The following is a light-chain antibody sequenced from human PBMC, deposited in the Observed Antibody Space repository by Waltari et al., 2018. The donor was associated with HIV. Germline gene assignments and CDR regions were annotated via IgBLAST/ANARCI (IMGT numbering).Light chain of an antibody. Sequence: QSALTQSASVSGSPGQSIPISCTGTSSDVGAYTLVSWYQQHPGEVPKLLIYEVTKRPSGVSTRFSGSKSGNTASLTISGLQAEDEADYYCCSYAGSGLVFGGGTKLTVL. V-gene: IGLV2-23*02. CDR2: EVT. CDR3: CSYAGSGLV. CDR1: SSDVGAYTL. J-gene: IGLJ3*02.